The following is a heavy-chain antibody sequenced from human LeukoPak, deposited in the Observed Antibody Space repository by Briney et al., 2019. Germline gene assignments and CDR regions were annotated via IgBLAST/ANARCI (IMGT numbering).Heavy chain of an antibody. CDR2: INSDGSST. CDR1: GFTFSSYW. D-gene: IGHD1-1*01. V-gene: IGHV3-74*01. J-gene: IGHJ6*03. CDR3: ARDRRLGPGYYYYMDV. Sequence: PGGSLRLSCAASGFTFSSYWMHWVRQAPGKGLVWVSRINSDGSSTSYADSVKGRFTISRDNAKNTLYLQMNSLRAEDTAVYYCARDRRLGPGYYYYMDVWGKGTTVTVSS.